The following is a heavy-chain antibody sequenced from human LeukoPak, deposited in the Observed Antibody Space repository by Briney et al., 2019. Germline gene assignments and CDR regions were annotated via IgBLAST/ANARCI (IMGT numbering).Heavy chain of an antibody. CDR2: IIPIFGTA. D-gene: IGHD1-26*01. CDR3: ARDSPRDSGSYSWFDP. V-gene: IGHV1-69*05. J-gene: IGHJ5*02. CDR1: GYTFTSYA. Sequence: SVKVSCKASGYTFTSYAISWVRQAPGQGLEWMGGIIPIFGTANYAQKFQGRVTITTDESTSTAYMELSSLRSEDTAVYYCARDSPRDSGSYSWFDPWGQGTLVTVFS.